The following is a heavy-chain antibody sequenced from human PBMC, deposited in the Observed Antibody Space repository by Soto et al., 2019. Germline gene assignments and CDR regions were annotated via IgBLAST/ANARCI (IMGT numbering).Heavy chain of an antibody. CDR3: AKDVPGELLPTCCDP. CDR2: ISGGGSST. V-gene: IGHV3-23*01. CDR1: GFTFSSYA. Sequence: EVQLLESGGGLVQPGGSLRLSCAASGFTFSSYAMSWVRQAPGKGLEWVSAISGGGSSTYYADSVKGRFTISRDNSKNTLYLEMNSLRAEDTAVYYCAKDVPGELLPTCCDPWGQGTLVTVSS. D-gene: IGHD1-26*01. J-gene: IGHJ5*02.